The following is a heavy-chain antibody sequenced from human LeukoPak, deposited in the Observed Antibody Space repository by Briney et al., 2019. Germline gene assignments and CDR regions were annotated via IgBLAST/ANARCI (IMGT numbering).Heavy chain of an antibody. V-gene: IGHV4-59*01. CDR2: IYYSGST. CDR3: ARLGFGSGTNKALDI. CDR1: GASITRYY. J-gene: IGHJ3*02. Sequence: SETLSLTCTVSGASITRYYWGWIRQPPGKGLEWIGYIYYSGSTNYNPTLKSRVTISVDTSKNLHSLELRSVTPADTAVYYCARLGFGSGTNKALDIWGQGTMVTVSS. D-gene: IGHD3-10*01.